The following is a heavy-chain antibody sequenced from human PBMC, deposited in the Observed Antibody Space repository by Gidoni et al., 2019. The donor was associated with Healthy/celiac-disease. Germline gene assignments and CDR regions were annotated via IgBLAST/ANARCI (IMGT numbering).Heavy chain of an antibody. CDR3: ARDHRIYYDSSGYSPNYYYYGMDV. Sequence: EVQLVESGGGLVKPGGSLRLSCAASGFTFGRYSLQLFRMAPGKGLEVVDSISSSSSYIDYAYSVKGRFTISRDNAKNSLYLQMNSLRAEDTAVYYCARDHRIYYDSSGYSPNYYYYGMDVWGQGTTVTVSS. J-gene: IGHJ6*02. D-gene: IGHD3-22*01. CDR1: GFTFGRYS. CDR2: ISSSSSYI. V-gene: IGHV3-21*01.